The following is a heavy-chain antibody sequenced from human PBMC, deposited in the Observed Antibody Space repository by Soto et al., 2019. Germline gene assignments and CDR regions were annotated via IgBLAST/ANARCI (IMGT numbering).Heavy chain of an antibody. J-gene: IGHJ3*02. D-gene: IGHD2-15*01. CDR2: INPNSGGT. Sequence: ASVKVSCKASGYTFTGCYMHWVRQAPGQGLEWMGWINPNSGGTNYAQKFQGWVTMTRDTSISTAYMELSRLRSDDTAVYYCARSKDIVVVVAATPIGAFDIWGQGTMVTVSS. V-gene: IGHV1-2*04. CDR1: GYTFTGCY. CDR3: ARSKDIVVVVAATPIGAFDI.